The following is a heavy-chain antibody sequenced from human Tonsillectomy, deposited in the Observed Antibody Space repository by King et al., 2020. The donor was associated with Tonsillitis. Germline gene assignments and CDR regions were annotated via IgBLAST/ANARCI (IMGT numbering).Heavy chain of an antibody. D-gene: IGHD5-12*01. CDR2: IPDYGDDK. CDR1: GVTSRSVA. CDR3: ATAIVAGALNF. J-gene: IGHJ4*02. V-gene: IGHV3-30-3*01. Sequence: VQLVESGGGVVLPGRSLRLSCAASGVTSRSVAMHWVRQAPGKGLEWVASIPDYGDDKFYADSVKGRFTISKDIPNNTLYLQMNSLRLQDTGIYYCATAIVAGALNFWGQGTLVTVSS.